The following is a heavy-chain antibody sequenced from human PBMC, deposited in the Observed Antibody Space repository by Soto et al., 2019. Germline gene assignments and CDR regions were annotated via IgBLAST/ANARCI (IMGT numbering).Heavy chain of an antibody. CDR2: IGTAGDP. J-gene: IGHJ4*02. D-gene: IGHD1-26*01. Sequence: HPGGSLRLSCAASGFTFSSYDMHWVRQATGKGLEWVSAIGTAGDPYYPGSVKGRFTISRENAKNSLYLQMNSLRAGDTAVYYCARGPVDGSYYGGYYFDYWGQGTLVTVSS. V-gene: IGHV3-13*05. CDR1: GFTFSSYD. CDR3: ARGPVDGSYYGGYYFDY.